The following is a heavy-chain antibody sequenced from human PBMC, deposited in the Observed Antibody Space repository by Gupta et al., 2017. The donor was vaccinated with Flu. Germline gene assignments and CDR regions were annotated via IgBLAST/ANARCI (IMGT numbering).Heavy chain of an antibody. CDR1: GDSITSGSYY. Sequence: QVQLEESGPGLVKPSQTLSLTCSVSGDSITSGSYYWNWIRQHPGKGLELIGYIYYPGRSYSNPSLEGRPIMSVDTSKNQFSLKLSSVTAADTAVYYCARGGSSDGYFYYGMDVWGQGTTVTVSS. J-gene: IGHJ6*02. D-gene: IGHD6-6*01. CDR3: ARGGSSDGYFYYGMDV. V-gene: IGHV4-31*03. CDR2: IYYPGRS.